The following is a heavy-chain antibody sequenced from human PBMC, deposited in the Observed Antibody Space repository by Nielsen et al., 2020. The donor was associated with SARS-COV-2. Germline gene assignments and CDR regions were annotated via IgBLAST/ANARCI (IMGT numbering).Heavy chain of an antibody. CDR2: IYPGDSDT. CDR3: ARSGITMVRGVITRGWFDP. V-gene: IGHV5-51*01. J-gene: IGHJ5*02. Sequence: VRQMPGKGLEWMGIIYPGDSDTRYSPSFQGQVTISADKSISTAYLQWSSLKASDTAMYYRARSGITMVRGVITRGWFDPWGQGTLVTVSS. D-gene: IGHD3-10*01.